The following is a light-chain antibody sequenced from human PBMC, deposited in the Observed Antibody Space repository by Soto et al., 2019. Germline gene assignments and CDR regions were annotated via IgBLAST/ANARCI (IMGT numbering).Light chain of an antibody. V-gene: IGKV3D-20*02. CDR3: QQRSNWPPEIT. Sequence: EIVLTQSPGTLSLSPGERATLSCRASQSVSSSYLAWYQQKPGQAPRLLIYGASSRATGIPARFSGSGSGTDFSLTISSLEPEDFAVYYCQQRSNWPPEITFGQGTKVDIK. J-gene: IGKJ1*01. CDR2: GAS. CDR1: QSVSSSY.